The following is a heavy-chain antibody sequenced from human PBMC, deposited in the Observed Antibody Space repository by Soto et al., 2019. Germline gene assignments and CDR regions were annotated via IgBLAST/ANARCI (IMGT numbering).Heavy chain of an antibody. CDR3: ARRGYDSYYGTDV. V-gene: IGHV5-51*01. CDR2: IYPGDSDT. Sequence: GESLKISCTGSGYTFTTYWIGLVRQMPGEGLEWMGIIYPGDSDTRYSPSFQGQVTISADKSISTAYLQWSSLKASDTAMYYCARRGYDSYYGTDVWGQGTTVTVS. J-gene: IGHJ6*02. CDR1: GYTFTTYW.